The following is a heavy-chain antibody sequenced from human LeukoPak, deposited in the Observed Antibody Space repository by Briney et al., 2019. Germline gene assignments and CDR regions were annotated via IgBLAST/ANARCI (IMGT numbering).Heavy chain of an antibody. CDR3: ARSFYDSSGYPNFDY. J-gene: IGHJ4*02. Sequence: PGGSLRLSCAASGYSFSTYSMNWVRQAPGKGLEWVSFISTGSSYIYYADSVKGRLTISRDNAKKSLYLQMNSLRAEDTAVYFCARSFYDSSGYPNFDYWGQGTLVTVSS. V-gene: IGHV3-21*01. CDR1: GYSFSTYS. CDR2: ISTGSSYI. D-gene: IGHD3-22*01.